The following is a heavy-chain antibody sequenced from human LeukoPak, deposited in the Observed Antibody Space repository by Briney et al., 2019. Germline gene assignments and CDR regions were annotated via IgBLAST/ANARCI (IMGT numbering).Heavy chain of an antibody. CDR3: ARPLGVNFDF. Sequence: SQTLSLTCAISGESVSSNTASWTWIRQSPSRGLEWLGETYYRSQWFTHYAVSVKSRITINLDSSKNQFSLQLDSVTPEDTAVYYCARPLGVNFDFWGQGTLVTVSS. V-gene: IGHV6-1*01. J-gene: IGHJ4*02. D-gene: IGHD3-3*01. CDR1: GESVSSNTAS. CDR2: TYYRSQWFT.